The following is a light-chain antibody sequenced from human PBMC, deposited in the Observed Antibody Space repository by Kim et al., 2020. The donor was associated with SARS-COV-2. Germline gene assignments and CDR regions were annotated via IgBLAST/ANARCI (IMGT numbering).Light chain of an antibody. CDR2: GAS. V-gene: IGKV3-20*01. CDR3: QQYGTSLRT. J-gene: IGKJ1*01. CDR1: QSVTSSY. Sequence: EIVLTQSPGTLSLSPGESATLSCRASQSVTSSYLAWYQQKPGQPPRLLIYGASNRATGIPDRFSGSGSGTDFTLTISRLESEDLAVYYCQQYGTSLRTFGQGTKVDI.